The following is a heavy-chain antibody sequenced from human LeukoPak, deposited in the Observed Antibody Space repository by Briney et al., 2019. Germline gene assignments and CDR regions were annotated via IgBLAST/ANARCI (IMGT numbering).Heavy chain of an antibody. CDR2: ISSNGGST. CDR3: VKDLNSGVDY. J-gene: IGHJ4*02. CDR1: GFTFSSYA. V-gene: IGHV3-64D*09. D-gene: IGHD1-26*01. Sequence: GGSLTLSCSASGFTFSSYAMHWVRRAPGKALEYVSAISSNGGSTYYADSVKGRFIISRDNPKNTLYLQMSSLRAEDTAVYYCVKDLNSGVDYWGQGTLVTVSS.